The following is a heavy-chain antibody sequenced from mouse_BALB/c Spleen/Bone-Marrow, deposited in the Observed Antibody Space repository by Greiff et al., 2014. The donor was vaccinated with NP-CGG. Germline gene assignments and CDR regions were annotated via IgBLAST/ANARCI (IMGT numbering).Heavy chain of an antibody. Sequence: VQLQQSGVELVKPGASVKLSCKASGNTFTSYDINWVRQRPEQGLEWIGWIFPGDSTTKYNEKFKGKATLSTDKSSSPVHMQLSRLTSEDSAVYFCVRSRLRDWYFDVWGAGTTVTISS. CDR3: VRSRLRDWYFDV. CDR2: IFPGDSTT. CDR1: GNTFTSYD. V-gene: IGHV1S56*01. D-gene: IGHD1-2*01. J-gene: IGHJ1*01.